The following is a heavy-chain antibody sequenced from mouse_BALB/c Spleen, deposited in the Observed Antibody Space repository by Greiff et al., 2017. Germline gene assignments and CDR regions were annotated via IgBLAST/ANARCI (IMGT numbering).Heavy chain of an antibody. J-gene: IGHJ2*01. D-gene: IGHD1-2*01. CDR2: IYPGDGDT. CDR1: GYAFSSYW. V-gene: IGHV1-80*01. CDR3: ARSITTATLDY. Sequence: VKLQESGAELVRPGSSVKISCKASGYAFSSYWMNWVKQRPGQGLEWIGQIYPGDGDTNYNGKFKGKATLTADKSSSTAYMQLSSLTSEDSAVYFCARSITTATLDYWGQGTTLTVSS.